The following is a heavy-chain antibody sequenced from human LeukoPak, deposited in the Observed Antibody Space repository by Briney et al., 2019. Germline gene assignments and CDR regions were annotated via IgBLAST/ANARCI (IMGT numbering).Heavy chain of an antibody. CDR3: ARADFWSGSQPYWFDP. Sequence: PSETLSLTCTVSGGSISSYYWSWIRQPPGKGLEWIGSIYYSGSTYYNPSLKSRVTISVDTSKNQFSLKLSSVTAADTAVYYCARADFWSGSQPYWFDPWGQGTLVTVSS. V-gene: IGHV4-59*05. J-gene: IGHJ5*02. CDR1: GGSISSYY. CDR2: IYYSGST. D-gene: IGHD3-3*01.